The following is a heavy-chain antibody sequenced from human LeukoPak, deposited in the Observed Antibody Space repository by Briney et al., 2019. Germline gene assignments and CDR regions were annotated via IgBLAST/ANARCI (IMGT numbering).Heavy chain of an antibody. D-gene: IGHD3-3*01. CDR2: INSDGNST. V-gene: IGHV3-74*01. CDR3: ARDSNYDFWSGYYDWFDP. Sequence: GGSLRLSCAASGFTFSSYWMHWVRQAPGKGLVWVSRINSDGNSTSYADSVKGRFTISRDNAKNTLYLQMNSLRAEDTAVYYCARDSNYDFWSGYYDWFDPWGQGTLVTVSS. J-gene: IGHJ5*02. CDR1: GFTFSSYW.